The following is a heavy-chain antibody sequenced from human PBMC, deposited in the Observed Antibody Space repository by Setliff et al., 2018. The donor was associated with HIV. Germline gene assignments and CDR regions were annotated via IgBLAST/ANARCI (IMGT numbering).Heavy chain of an antibody. CDR3: AKGHYSSGDSKQNGFDM. CDR2: ISGSGGNT. J-gene: IGHJ3*02. V-gene: IGHV3-23*01. Sequence: GGSLRLSCAAPGFTFSIHAMSWVRQAPGKGLEWVSAISGSGGNTYYADSVKGRFTISRDNAKNSLYLQMNSLRAEDTAVYYCAKGHYSSGDSKQNGFDMWGQGTMVTVSS. D-gene: IGHD3-22*01. CDR1: GFTFSIHA.